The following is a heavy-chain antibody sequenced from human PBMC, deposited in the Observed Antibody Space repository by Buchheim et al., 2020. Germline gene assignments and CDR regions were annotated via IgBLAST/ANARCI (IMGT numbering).Heavy chain of an antibody. CDR2: INREGTTT. V-gene: IGHV3-74*01. CDR1: GFPFSIYW. J-gene: IGHJ4*02. CDR3: VRDMYGSGDY. D-gene: IGHD3-10*01. Sequence: EVQLVESGGGLVQPGGSLRLSCSAPGFPFSIYWMHWVRQAPGKGLAWVSHINREGTTTNYADSVRGRFTLSRDNGKNTLYLQMNNLRAEDTAGYYCVRDMYGSGDYWGQGTL.